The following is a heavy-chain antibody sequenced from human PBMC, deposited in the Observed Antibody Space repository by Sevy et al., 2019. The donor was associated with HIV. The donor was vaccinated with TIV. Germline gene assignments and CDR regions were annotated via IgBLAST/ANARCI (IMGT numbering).Heavy chain of an antibody. J-gene: IGHJ5*02. D-gene: IGHD2-15*01. CDR1: DFTFSYYG. CDR3: AKDTRDCSGGTCYSAPLYNWFDP. Sequence: GGSLRLSCVGSDFTFSYYGMHWVRHAPGKGLEWVAAIWYDGSNKYYADSVKGRFTISKDNSKNTLYLQMNSLRAEDTAVYYCAKDTRDCSGGTCYSAPLYNWFDPWGQGTLVTVSS. V-gene: IGHV3-33*03. CDR2: IWYDGSNK.